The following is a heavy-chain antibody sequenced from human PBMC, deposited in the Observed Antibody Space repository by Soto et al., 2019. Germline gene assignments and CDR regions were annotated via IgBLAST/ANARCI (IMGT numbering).Heavy chain of an antibody. D-gene: IGHD2-2*02. V-gene: IGHV3-33*01. CDR3: ARDHCSSTSCYKGSGYYYGMDV. Sequence: GGSLRLSCAASGFTFSSYGMHWVRQAPGKGLEWVAVIWYDGSNKYYADSVKGRFTISRDNSKNTLYLQMNSLRAEDTAVYYCARDHCSSTSCYKGSGYYYGMDVWGQGTTVTVSS. CDR1: GFTFSSYG. CDR2: IWYDGSNK. J-gene: IGHJ6*02.